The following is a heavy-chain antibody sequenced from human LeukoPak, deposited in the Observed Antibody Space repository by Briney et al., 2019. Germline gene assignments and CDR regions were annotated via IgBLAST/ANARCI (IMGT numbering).Heavy chain of an antibody. J-gene: IGHJ4*02. V-gene: IGHV3-30*12. Sequence: AGGSLRLSCAASGFAFTNYGMHWVRQAPGKGLEWVAYIAYGGSNQFYADSVQGRFTISRDDAKNSLYLQMNSLRAEDTAVYYCARGLLQDIVVVPAATQGGYWGQGTLVTVSS. CDR2: IAYGGSNQ. CDR3: ARGLLQDIVVVPAATQGGY. D-gene: IGHD2-2*01. CDR1: GFAFTNYG.